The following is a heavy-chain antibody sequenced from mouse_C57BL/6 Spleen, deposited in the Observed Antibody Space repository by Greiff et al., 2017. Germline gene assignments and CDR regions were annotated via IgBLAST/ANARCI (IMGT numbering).Heavy chain of an antibody. D-gene: IGHD3-2*02. V-gene: IGHV1-80*01. CDR2: IYPGDGDT. J-gene: IGHJ3*01. CDR3: ARSADSSGYFFAY. CDR1: GYAFSSYW. Sequence: VQLQQSGAELVKPGASVKISCKASGYAFSSYWMNWVKQRPGKGLEWIGQIYPGDGDTNYNGKFKGKATLTADKSSSTAYMQLSSLTSEDSAVYFGARSADSSGYFFAYWGQGTLVTVSA.